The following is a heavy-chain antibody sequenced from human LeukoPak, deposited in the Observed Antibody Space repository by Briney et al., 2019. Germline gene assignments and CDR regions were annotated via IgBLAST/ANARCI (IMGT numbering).Heavy chain of an antibody. Sequence: GASVKVSCKASGYTFTGYYMHWVRQAPGQGLEWMGWINPNSGATNYAQKFQGRVTMTRDTSISTAYMDLSRLRSDDTAVYYCARVDGSDGPDYWGQGTLVTVSS. CDR2: INPNSGAT. J-gene: IGHJ4*02. CDR3: ARVDGSDGPDY. CDR1: GYTFTGYY. V-gene: IGHV1-2*02. D-gene: IGHD5-24*01.